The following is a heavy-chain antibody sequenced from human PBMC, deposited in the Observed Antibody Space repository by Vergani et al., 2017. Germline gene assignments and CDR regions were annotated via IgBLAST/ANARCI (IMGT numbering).Heavy chain of an antibody. CDR2: IYYSGST. J-gene: IGHJ4*02. V-gene: IGHV4-39*07. CDR1: GGSISSSSYY. D-gene: IGHD4-17*01. CDR3: ARGQYGDYLGFDY. Sequence: QVQLQESGPGLVKPSETLSLTCTVSGGSISSSSYYWGWIRQPPGKGLEWIGSIYYSGSTNYNPSLKSRVTISVDTSKNQFSLKLSSVTAADTAVYYCARGQYGDYLGFDYWGQGTLVTVSS.